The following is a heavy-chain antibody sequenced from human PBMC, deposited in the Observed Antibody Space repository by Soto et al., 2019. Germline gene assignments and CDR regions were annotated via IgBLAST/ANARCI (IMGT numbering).Heavy chain of an antibody. J-gene: IGHJ4*02. V-gene: IGHV3-23*01. CDR1: GFRFSSYS. CDR2: ITATGDRA. D-gene: IGHD3-22*01. CDR3: ATMNGYFEY. Sequence: GGSLRLSCADSGFRFSSYSMSWVRQTPGKGLEWVAAITATGDRAYYADSVMSRFTISRDNSKKTHYLQMTSLRAEDTAMYYCATMNGYFEYWGQGTPVTVSS.